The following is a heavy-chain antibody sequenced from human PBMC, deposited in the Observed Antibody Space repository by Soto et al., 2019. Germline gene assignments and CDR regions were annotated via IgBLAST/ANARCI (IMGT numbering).Heavy chain of an antibody. V-gene: IGHV4-59*01. J-gene: IGHJ4*02. CDR1: GGSISSYY. CDR2: IYYSGST. CDR3: ASGRRTGVDLYYFDY. Sequence: PSETLSLTCTVSGGSISSYYWSWIRQPPGKGLEWIGYIYYSGSTNYNPSLKSRVTISVDTSKNQFSLKRISVTAADTAVYYCASGRRTGVDLYYFDYWGQGTLVTVSS. D-gene: IGHD7-27*01.